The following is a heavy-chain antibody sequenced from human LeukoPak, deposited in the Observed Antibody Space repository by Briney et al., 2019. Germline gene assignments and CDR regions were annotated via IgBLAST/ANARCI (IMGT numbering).Heavy chain of an antibody. J-gene: IGHJ6*02. Sequence: GGSLRLSCAASGFTFSSYAMSWVRQAPGKGLEWVSAISGSGGSTYYADSVKGRFTISRDNSKNTLYLQMNSLRAEDTAVYYCAKALSLTDIVATHSHYYGMDVWGQGTTVTVSS. D-gene: IGHD5-12*01. CDR3: AKALSLTDIVATHSHYYGMDV. V-gene: IGHV3-23*01. CDR2: ISGSGGST. CDR1: GFTFSSYA.